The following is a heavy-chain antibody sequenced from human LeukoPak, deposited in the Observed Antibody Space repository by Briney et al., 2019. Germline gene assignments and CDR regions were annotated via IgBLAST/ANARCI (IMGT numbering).Heavy chain of an antibody. J-gene: IGHJ3*02. CDR1: GYTFTGYY. CDR2: INPNSGGT. Sequence: ASVKVSCKASGYTFTGYYMHWVRQAPGQGLEWMGWINPNSGGTNYAQKFQGRVTMTRDMSTSTVYMELSSLRSEDTAVYSCARGEYSRPRSAFDIWGQGTMVTVSS. V-gene: IGHV1-2*02. CDR3: ARGEYSRPRSAFDI. D-gene: IGHD6-6*01.